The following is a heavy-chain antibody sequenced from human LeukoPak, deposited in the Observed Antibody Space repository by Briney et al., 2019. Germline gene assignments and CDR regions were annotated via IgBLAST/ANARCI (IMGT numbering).Heavy chain of an antibody. CDR1: GFTFSGYT. CDR3: ARGGGWDAYYYYGLDV. D-gene: IGHD6-19*01. J-gene: IGHJ6*02. V-gene: IGHV3-21*01. CDR2: VSSGSDYI. Sequence: GGSLRLSCAASGFTFSGYTMNWVRQAPGKGLEWISSVSSGSDYIYYADSVKGRFTISRDNAKNSLYLQVSSLRAEDTAVYYCARGGGWDAYYYYGLDVWGQGTTVTVSS.